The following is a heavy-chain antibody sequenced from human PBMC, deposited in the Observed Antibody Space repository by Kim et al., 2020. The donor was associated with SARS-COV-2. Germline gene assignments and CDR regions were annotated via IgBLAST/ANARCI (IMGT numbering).Heavy chain of an antibody. J-gene: IGHJ6*02. CDR3: AGGQKDYYYYYGMDV. V-gene: IGHV1-18*01. CDR2: ISAYNGNT. D-gene: IGHD3-16*01. CDR1: GYTFTSYG. Sequence: ASVKVSCKASGYTFTSYGISWVRQAPGQGLEWMGWISAYNGNTNYAQKLQGRVTMTTDTSTSTAYMELRSLRSDDTAVYYCAGGQKDYYYYYGMDVWGQGTTVTVSS.